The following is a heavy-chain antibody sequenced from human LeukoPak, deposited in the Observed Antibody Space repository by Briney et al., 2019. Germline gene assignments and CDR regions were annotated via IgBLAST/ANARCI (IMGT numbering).Heavy chain of an antibody. CDR1: GYSFSSYG. V-gene: IGHV1-18*01. J-gene: IGHJ2*01. CDR2: ISAYNGNT. Sequence: ASVNVYCTASGYSFSSYGINWVRQAPGQGLEWMGWISAYNGNTNYAQKLQGRVTMTRDTSTSTAYMELRSLRSDDTAVYYCARDKVPWELQLQAYFDLWGRGTVVTVSS. CDR3: ARDKVPWELQLQAYFDL. D-gene: IGHD5-24*01.